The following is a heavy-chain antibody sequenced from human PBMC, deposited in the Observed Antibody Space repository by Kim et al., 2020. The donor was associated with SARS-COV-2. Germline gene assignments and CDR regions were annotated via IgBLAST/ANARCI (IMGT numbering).Heavy chain of an antibody. Sequence: GGSLRLSCAASGFTVSSNYMSWVRQAPGKGLEWVSVIYSGGSTYYADSVKGRFTISRHNSKNTLYLQMNSLRAEDTAVYYCARDRRSSWFNGMDVWGQGTTVTVSS. V-gene: IGHV3-53*04. D-gene: IGHD6-13*01. CDR3: ARDRRSSWFNGMDV. CDR2: IYSGGST. J-gene: IGHJ6*02. CDR1: GFTVSSNY.